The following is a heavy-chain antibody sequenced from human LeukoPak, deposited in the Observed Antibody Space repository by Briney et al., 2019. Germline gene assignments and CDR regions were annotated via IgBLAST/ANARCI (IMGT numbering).Heavy chain of an antibody. J-gene: IGHJ6*03. CDR3: ARKGRSPYYYGSGSYYYYYMDV. D-gene: IGHD3-10*01. V-gene: IGHV4-34*01. CDR2: INHSGST. Sequence: PSETLSLTCAVYGGSFSGFYWSWIRQPPGKGLEWIGEINHSGSTNYNPSLKSRVTISVDTSKNQFSLKLSSVTAADTAVYYCARKGRSPYYYGSGSYYYYYMDVWGKGTTVTVSS. CDR1: GGSFSGFY.